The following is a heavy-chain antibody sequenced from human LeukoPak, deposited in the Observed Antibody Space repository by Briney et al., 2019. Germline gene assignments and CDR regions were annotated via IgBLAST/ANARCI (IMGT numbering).Heavy chain of an antibody. J-gene: IGHJ4*02. V-gene: IGHV3-30*02. Sequence: GGSLRLSCAASGFTFSSYAMHWVRQAPGKGLEWVAFVRHDGSNKYYADSVKGRFTISRDNSKNTLYLQMNSLRTEDTAVYYCASGGYDILTASGYWGQGTLVTVSS. CDR2: VRHDGSNK. CDR1: GFTFSSYA. CDR3: ASGGYDILTASGY. D-gene: IGHD3-9*01.